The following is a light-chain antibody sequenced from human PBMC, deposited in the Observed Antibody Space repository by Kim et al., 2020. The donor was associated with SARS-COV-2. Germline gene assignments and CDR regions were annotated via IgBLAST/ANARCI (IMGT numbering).Light chain of an antibody. CDR1: QSIRSY. CDR3: QQNYSPPALS. J-gene: IGKJ4*01. V-gene: IGKV1-39*01. Sequence: DIQMTQSPSSLSASIGDSVIITCRSSQSIRSYLNWYQQKPGKAPKLLIYMASSLQSGVPSRFRGSGSGTDFTLTISGLQHEDFATYYCQQNYSPPALSFGGGTKVDIK. CDR2: MAS.